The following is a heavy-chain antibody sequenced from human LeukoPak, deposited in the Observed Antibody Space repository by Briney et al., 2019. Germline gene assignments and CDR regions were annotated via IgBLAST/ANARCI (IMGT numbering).Heavy chain of an antibody. CDR3: ARFKGSSSSWYTHYFDY. D-gene: IGHD6-13*01. CDR1: GGSFSGYY. V-gene: IGHV4-34*01. J-gene: IGHJ4*02. CDR2: INHSGST. Sequence: SETLSLTCAVYGGSFSGYYWSWIRQPPGKGLEWIGEINHSGSTNYNPSLKSRVTISVDTSKNQFSLKLSSVTAADTAVYYCARFKGSSSSWYTHYFDYWGQGTLVTVSS.